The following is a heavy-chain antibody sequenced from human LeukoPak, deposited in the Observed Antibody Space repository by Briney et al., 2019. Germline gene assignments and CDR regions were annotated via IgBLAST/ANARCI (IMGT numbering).Heavy chain of an antibody. D-gene: IGHD6-13*01. CDR1: GFTFSSYA. J-gene: IGHJ3*02. CDR3: AKGYSSSWYRDAFDI. Sequence: GGSLRLSCAASGFTFSSYAMSWVRQAPGKGLEWVSAISGSGGSTYYADSVKGRFTISRDNSKNPLYLQMNSLRAEDTAVYYCAKGYSSSWYRDAFDIWGQGTMVTVSS. V-gene: IGHV3-23*01. CDR2: ISGSGGST.